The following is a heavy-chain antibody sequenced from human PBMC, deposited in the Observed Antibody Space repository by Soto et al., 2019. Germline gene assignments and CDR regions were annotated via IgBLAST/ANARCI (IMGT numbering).Heavy chain of an antibody. Sequence: EVQLLESGGGLVQPGGSLRLSCAASGFSFSTCAVSWVRQAPGKGLEWVSSISASGDTTHYAESVRGRFTISRDNSRNTLHLQMSSLTVEDTAIYSCAAQATGYFVPFDFWGRGTLVTVSS. V-gene: IGHV3-23*01. CDR1: GFSFSTCA. D-gene: IGHD3-22*01. CDR3: AAQATGYFVPFDF. CDR2: ISASGDTT. J-gene: IGHJ4*02.